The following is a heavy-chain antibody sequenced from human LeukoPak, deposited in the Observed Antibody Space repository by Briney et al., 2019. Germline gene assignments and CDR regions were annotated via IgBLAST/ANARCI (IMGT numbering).Heavy chain of an antibody. J-gene: IGHJ4*02. CDR3: ASDFTAMFTVFDY. CDR2: INPNSGGT. CDR1: GDTFTSYD. D-gene: IGHD5-18*01. Sequence: GASVKVSCKASGDTFTSYDINWVRQATGEGLEWMGWINPNSGGTNYAQKFQGRVTIARDTSIRTAYMELTSLSSDDTAVYYCASDFTAMFTVFDYWGQGTLVTVSS. V-gene: IGHV1-2*02.